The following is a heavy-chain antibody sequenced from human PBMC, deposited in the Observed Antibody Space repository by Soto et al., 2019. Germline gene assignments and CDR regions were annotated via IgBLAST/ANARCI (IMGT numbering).Heavy chain of an antibody. CDR2: IYPGDSDT. CDR1: GYSFTSYW. Sequence: GESLKISCKGSGYSFTSYWIGWVRQMPGKGLEWMGIIYPGDSDTRYSPSFQGQVTISADKSISTAYLQWSSLKASDTAMYYRARGIYCSSTSCLPFDYWGQGTLVTVSS. J-gene: IGHJ4*02. V-gene: IGHV5-51*01. CDR3: ARGIYCSSTSCLPFDY. D-gene: IGHD2-2*01.